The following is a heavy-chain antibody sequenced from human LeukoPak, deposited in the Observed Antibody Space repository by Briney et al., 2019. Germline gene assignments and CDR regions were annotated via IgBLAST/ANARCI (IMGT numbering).Heavy chain of an antibody. V-gene: IGHV3-23*01. J-gene: IGHJ4*02. D-gene: IGHD2-21*01. Sequence: PGGSLRLSCAASGFTFNSYAMSWVRQAPGKGLEWVSGISGSGGTTYYADSVKGRFSISRDNSNNTVYLQMHSLRAEDTAVYYCARGVVRSYYFDYWGQGTLVIVSS. CDR1: GFTFNSYA. CDR3: ARGVVRSYYFDY. CDR2: ISGSGGTT.